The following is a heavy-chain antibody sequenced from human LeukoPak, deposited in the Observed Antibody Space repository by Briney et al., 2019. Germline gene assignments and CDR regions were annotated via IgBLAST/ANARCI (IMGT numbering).Heavy chain of an antibody. Sequence: GGSLRLSCAASGFTFSSYSMNWVRQAPGKGLEWVSSISSSSSYIYYADSVKGRFTISRDNAKNSLYLQMNSLRAEDTAVYYCARAYYYDSSGYPPNWFDPWGQGILVTVSS. V-gene: IGHV3-21*01. D-gene: IGHD3-22*01. CDR3: ARAYYYDSSGYPPNWFDP. CDR1: GFTFSSYS. J-gene: IGHJ5*02. CDR2: ISSSSSYI.